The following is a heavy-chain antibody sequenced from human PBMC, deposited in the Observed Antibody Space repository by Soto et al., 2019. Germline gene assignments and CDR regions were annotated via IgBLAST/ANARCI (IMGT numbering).Heavy chain of an antibody. CDR3: ARNRADSIVGTTDPDAFDI. D-gene: IGHD1-26*01. CDR1: GYSISSSNW. V-gene: IGHV4-28*01. Sequence: SETLSVTCAVSGYSISSSNWWGWIRQPPGKGLEWIGYIHYSGSDYYNPSLKSRVTMSVDTSKNQFSLKLTSVTAVDTAVYYCARNRADSIVGTTDPDAFDIWGQGTMVTVSS. J-gene: IGHJ3*02. CDR2: IHYSGSD.